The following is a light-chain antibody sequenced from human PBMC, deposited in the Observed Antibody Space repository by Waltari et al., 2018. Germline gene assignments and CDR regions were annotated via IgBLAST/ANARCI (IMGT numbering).Light chain of an antibody. Sequence: QSALTQPASVSGSPGQSIAISCTGTSTDVGGYNYVSWYHQHPGKAPKLMIYDVSKRPSGVSNRFSGSKSGNTASLTISGLQAEDEADYYCTSYTSRSTWVFGGGTKLTVL. CDR1: STDVGGYNY. J-gene: IGLJ2*01. CDR2: DVS. V-gene: IGLV2-14*03. CDR3: TSYTSRSTWV.